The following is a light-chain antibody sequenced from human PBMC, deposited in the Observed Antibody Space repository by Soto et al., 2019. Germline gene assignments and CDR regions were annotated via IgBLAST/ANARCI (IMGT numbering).Light chain of an antibody. CDR1: QGISSY. CDR3: QQFNNYPRT. J-gene: IGKJ2*01. V-gene: IGKV1-9*01. CDR2: GAS. Sequence: DIQVTQSPSFLSASVGDRVTITCRASQGISSYLDWYQQKPGRAPKLLIYGASTLQRGVPSRFSGSGSGTEFTLTISSLQPEDFATYYCQQFNNYPRTFGQGTKLEIK.